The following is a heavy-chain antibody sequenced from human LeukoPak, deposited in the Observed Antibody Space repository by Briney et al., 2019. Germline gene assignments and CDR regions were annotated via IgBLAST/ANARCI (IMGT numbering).Heavy chain of an antibody. D-gene: IGHD6-13*01. V-gene: IGHV1-2*02. CDR3: ASGQPTDAFDI. J-gene: IGHJ3*02. CDR1: GYTFTDYY. CDR2: ITPNSDDT. Sequence: ASVKDSCKASGYTFTDYYIHWVRQAPGQGLEWMGCITPNSDDTDYAQKFQGRVTMTRDTSTNTAYMEVPRLISDDTAVYYCASGQPTDAFDIWGQGTMVTVSS.